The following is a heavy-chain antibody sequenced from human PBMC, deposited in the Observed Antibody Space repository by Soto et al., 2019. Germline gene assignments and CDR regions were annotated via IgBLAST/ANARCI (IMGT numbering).Heavy chain of an antibody. CDR1: GYTFTNYV. CDR2: IITNNGDT. CDR3: AREGVAPYYYYGMDV. J-gene: IGHJ6*02. Sequence: ASVKVSCNASGYTFTNYVIHWMRQAPGQSLEWMGWIITNNGDTKYSQKFQDRVTITTDTSTSTVHMEVRSLRSDDTAVYYCAREGVAPYYYYGMDVWGQGTPVTVSS. D-gene: IGHD5-12*01. V-gene: IGHV1-3*04.